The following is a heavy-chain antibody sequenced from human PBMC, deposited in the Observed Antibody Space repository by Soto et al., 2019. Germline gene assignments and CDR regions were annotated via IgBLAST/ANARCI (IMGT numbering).Heavy chain of an antibody. CDR2: INHSGST. J-gene: IGHJ5*02. Sequence: PSETLSLTCAVYGGSFSGYYWSWIRQPPGKGLEWIGEINHSGSTNYSPSLKSRVTISVDTSKNQFSLKLSSVTAADTAVYYCARVDCSSTSCYGGNWFDPWGQGTLVTVSS. V-gene: IGHV4-34*01. CDR1: GGSFSGYY. CDR3: ARVDCSSTSCYGGNWFDP. D-gene: IGHD2-2*01.